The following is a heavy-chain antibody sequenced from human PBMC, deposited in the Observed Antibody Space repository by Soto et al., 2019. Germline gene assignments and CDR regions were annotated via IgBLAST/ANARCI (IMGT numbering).Heavy chain of an antibody. Sequence: QVQLVQSGAEVKKPWASVKVSCKASGYTFTSYGISWVRQAPGQGLEWMGWISAYNGNTNYAQKLQGRVTMTTDTSTSTADMELRGLRSDVPDVYYCARGGDSSIWYGDWFDRWGQGTLVTVSS. CDR2: ISAYNGNT. CDR1: GYTFTSYG. CDR3: ARGGDSSIWYGDWFDR. J-gene: IGHJ5*02. D-gene: IGHD6-13*01. V-gene: IGHV1-18*04.